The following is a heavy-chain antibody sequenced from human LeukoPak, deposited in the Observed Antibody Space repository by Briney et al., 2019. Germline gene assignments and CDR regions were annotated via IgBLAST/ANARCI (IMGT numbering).Heavy chain of an antibody. Sequence: PSETLSLTCAVYGGSFSGYYWSWIRQPPGKGLEWIGEINHSGSTYYNPSLKSRVTISVDRSKNQFSLKLSSVTAADTAVYYCARVDSSGGEFDPWGQGTLVTVSS. CDR1: GGSFSGYY. D-gene: IGHD3-10*01. CDR2: INHSGST. V-gene: IGHV4-34*01. J-gene: IGHJ5*02. CDR3: ARVDSSGGEFDP.